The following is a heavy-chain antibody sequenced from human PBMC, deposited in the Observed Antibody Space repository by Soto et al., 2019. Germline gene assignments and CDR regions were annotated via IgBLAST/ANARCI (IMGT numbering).Heavy chain of an antibody. CDR2: TRSKANSYTT. V-gene: IGHV3-72*01. J-gene: IGHJ4*02. CDR3: ARVASAYYFDY. CDR1: GFTFSDHY. Sequence: EVQLVESGGGLVQPGGSLRLSCAASGFTFSDHYMDRVRQAPGKGLEWVGRTRSKANSYTTEYAASVKGRFTISRDDSKNSLYLQMNSLKTEDTAIYYCARVASAYYFDYWGQGTLVTVSS.